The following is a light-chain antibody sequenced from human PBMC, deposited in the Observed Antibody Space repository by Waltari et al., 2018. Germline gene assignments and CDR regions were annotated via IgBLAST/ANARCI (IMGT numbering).Light chain of an antibody. CDR1: QSVGKY. Sequence: EIVLTQSPGTLSLSPGERATLSCRASQSVGKYLAWYQQRPGPAPRLLLYHASIRATGIPDRFSGSGSGTDFSLTISRLEPEDFAVYYCQKYESLPATFGQGTTVEIK. J-gene: IGKJ1*01. V-gene: IGKV3-20*01. CDR3: QKYESLPAT. CDR2: HAS.